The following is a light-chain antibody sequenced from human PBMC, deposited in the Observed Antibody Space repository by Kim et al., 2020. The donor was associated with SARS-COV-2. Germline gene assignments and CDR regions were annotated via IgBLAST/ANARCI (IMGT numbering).Light chain of an antibody. Sequence: IVMTQSPLSLPVTLGQPASISRRSSQSLVHTDGNIYLSWFHQRPGQSPRRLIYKVSTRDSGVPDRFSGSGSGTDFTLQISRVEAEDVGVYYCMQDTQLLTFVGGTKVDIK. J-gene: IGKJ4*01. V-gene: IGKV2-30*02. CDR1: QSLVHTDGNIY. CDR3: MQDTQLLT. CDR2: KVS.